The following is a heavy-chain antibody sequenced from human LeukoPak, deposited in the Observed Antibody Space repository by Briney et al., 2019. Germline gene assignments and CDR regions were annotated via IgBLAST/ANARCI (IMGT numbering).Heavy chain of an antibody. CDR3: ARVGVEGASCYDY. CDR2: INPNSGVT. CDR1: GYTFTAYS. V-gene: IGHV1-2*02. Sequence: GASVKVSCKASGYTFTAYSMHWVRRAPGQGLEWMGWINPNSGVTNYAQKFQGRVTMTRDTSISTAYMELSSLRSDDTAIYYCARVGVEGASCYDYWGQGTLVTVSS. D-gene: IGHD2-2*01. J-gene: IGHJ4*02.